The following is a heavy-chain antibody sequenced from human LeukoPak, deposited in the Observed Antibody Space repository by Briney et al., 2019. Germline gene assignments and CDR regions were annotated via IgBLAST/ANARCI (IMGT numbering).Heavy chain of an antibody. CDR2: IYYSGST. D-gene: IGHD2-15*01. V-gene: IGHV4-39*07. CDR3: ARETMVVAATGDWFDP. J-gene: IGHJ5*02. CDR1: GFTLSSSAM. Sequence: PGGSLRLSCAASGFTLSSSAMNWVRQAPGKGLEWIGSIYYSGSTYYNPSLKSRVTISVDTSKNQFSLKLSSVTAADTAVYYCARETMVVAATGDWFDPWGQGTLVTVSS.